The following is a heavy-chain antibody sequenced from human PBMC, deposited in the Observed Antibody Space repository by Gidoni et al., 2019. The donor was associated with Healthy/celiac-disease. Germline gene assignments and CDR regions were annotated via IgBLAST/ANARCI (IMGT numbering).Heavy chain of an antibody. D-gene: IGHD1-26*01. Sequence: DVQLVQSGAEVQKPGESLKISSKVAGYSFTSYWIGWVRKMPGKGLEWIGIIYPGDSDTRYSQSFHGQGTISADKTINTDYPQWRSLKAAATAMDYCARLRGYYRPFDYWGQGTMVTVSS. CDR2: IYPGDSDT. CDR1: GYSFTSYW. J-gene: IGHJ4*02. CDR3: ARLRGYYRPFDY. V-gene: IGHV5-51*01.